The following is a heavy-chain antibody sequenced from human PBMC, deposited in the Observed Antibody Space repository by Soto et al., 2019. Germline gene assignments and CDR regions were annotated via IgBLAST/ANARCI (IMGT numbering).Heavy chain of an antibody. V-gene: IGHV3-33*01. CDR3: ARDKGDDYGAYARYYYYYYMDV. CDR1: GFTFSSYG. D-gene: IGHD4-17*01. CDR2: IWYDGSNK. J-gene: IGHJ6*03. Sequence: QVQLVESGGGVVQPGRSLRLSCAASGFTFSSYGMHWVRQAPGKGLVWVAVIWYDGSNKYYADSVKGRFTISRDNSKNTAKLQMNSLRAEDTAVYYCARDKGDDYGAYARYYYYYYMDVWGKGTTVTVSS.